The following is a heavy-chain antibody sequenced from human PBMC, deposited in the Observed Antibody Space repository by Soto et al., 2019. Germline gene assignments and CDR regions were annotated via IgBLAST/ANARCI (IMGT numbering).Heavy chain of an antibody. J-gene: IGHJ6*02. Sequence: SVKVSCKASGGTFSSYAISWVRQAPGQGLEWMGGIIPIFGTANYAQKFQGRVTITADESTSTAYMELSSLRSEDTAVYYCARVARQGYGMDVWGQGSTVTVSS. V-gene: IGHV1-69*13. CDR3: ARVARQGYGMDV. CDR2: IIPIFGTA. CDR1: GGTFSSYA.